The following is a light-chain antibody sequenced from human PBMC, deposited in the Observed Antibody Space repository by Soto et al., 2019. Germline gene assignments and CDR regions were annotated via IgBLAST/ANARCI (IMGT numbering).Light chain of an antibody. CDR3: QQYGSSPLT. CDR1: QSVSSSS. CDR2: SAS. V-gene: IGKV3-20*01. J-gene: IGKJ4*01. Sequence: EMVLTQSPGTLSLSPGERATLSCMASQSVSSSSLAWYQQKSGQAPRLLIYSASSRATGIPDRFSGSGSGTHFTLTISRLEPEDFAVYYCQQYGSSPLTFGGGTKVEIK.